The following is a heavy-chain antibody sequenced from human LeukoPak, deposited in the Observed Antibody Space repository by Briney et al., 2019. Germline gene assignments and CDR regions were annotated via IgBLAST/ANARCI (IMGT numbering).Heavy chain of an antibody. D-gene: IGHD3-16*01. CDR1: GPSISSGHY. V-gene: IGHV4-38-2*01. CDR2: IDHRGST. Sequence: KPSETLSLTCAVSGPSISSGHYWAWIRQPPGKGLEFIGSIDHRGSTYYNPSLKSRVTMSVDTSKNQFSLKLSSVTAADTAVYYCARHTIDRSLGGVPDYFDSWGQGISVTVFS. J-gene: IGHJ4*02. CDR3: ARHTIDRSLGGVPDYFDS.